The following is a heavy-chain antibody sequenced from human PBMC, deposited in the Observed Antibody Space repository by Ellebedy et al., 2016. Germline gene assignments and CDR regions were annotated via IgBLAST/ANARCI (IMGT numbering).Heavy chain of an antibody. V-gene: IGHV1-69*13. J-gene: IGHJ4*02. Sequence: SVKVSXXASGGTFSSYAISWVRQAPGQGLEWMGGIIPIFGTANYAQKFQGRVTITADESTSTAYMELSSLRSEDTAVYYCARDPSYSGYEFDYWGQGTLVTVSS. D-gene: IGHD5-12*01. CDR1: GGTFSSYA. CDR3: ARDPSYSGYEFDY. CDR2: IIPIFGTA.